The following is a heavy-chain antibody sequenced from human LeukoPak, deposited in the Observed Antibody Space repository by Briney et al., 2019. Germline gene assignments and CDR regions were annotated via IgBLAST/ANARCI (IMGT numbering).Heavy chain of an antibody. CDR1: GGSIRSYY. V-gene: IGHV4-59*01. CDR2: ISHSGYT. CDR3: ARGRNDNGGMFFDS. J-gene: IGHJ4*02. D-gene: IGHD4-23*01. Sequence: SETLSLTCTVSGGSIRSYYWSWIRQAPGKGLEWIGFISHSGYTSYSPSLKSRAAISVDTSKSQFSLSLSSMTAVDTAIYYCARGRNDNGGMFFDSWAQGTLVTVSS.